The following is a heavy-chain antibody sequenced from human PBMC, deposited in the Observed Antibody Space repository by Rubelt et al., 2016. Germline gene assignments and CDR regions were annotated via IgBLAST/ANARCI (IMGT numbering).Heavy chain of an antibody. CDR3: AREGMDV. CDR1: GGSFSGYY. Sequence: QVQLQQWGAGLLKPSETLSLTCAVYGGSFSGYYWSWIRQPPGKGLEWVSYISSSGSTIYYADSVKCRFTISRDNAKNSLYLQMNSLRAEDTAVYYCAREGMDVWGQGTTVTVSS. J-gene: IGHJ6*02. V-gene: IGHV3-11*01. CDR2: ISSSGSTI.